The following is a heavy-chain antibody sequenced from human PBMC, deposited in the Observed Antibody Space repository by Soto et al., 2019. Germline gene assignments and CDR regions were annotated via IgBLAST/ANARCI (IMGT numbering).Heavy chain of an antibody. Sequence: SETLSLTCTVSGGSISSSSYYWGWIRQPPGKGLEWIGSIYYSGSTYYNPSLKSRVTISVDTSKNQFSLKLSSVTAADTAVYYCARLRSTVTTPGNYYYYYYMDVWGKGTTVT. CDR3: ARLRSTVTTPGNYYYYYYMDV. CDR1: GGSISSSSYY. D-gene: IGHD4-17*01. CDR2: IYYSGST. J-gene: IGHJ6*03. V-gene: IGHV4-39*01.